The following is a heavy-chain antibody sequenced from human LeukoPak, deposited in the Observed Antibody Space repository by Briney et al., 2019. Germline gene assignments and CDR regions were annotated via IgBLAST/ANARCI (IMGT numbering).Heavy chain of an antibody. V-gene: IGHV4-39*07. D-gene: IGHD4-17*01. CDR1: GGSISSSSYY. CDR3: ARGPAYGDYTHY. CDR2: IYYSGST. J-gene: IGHJ4*02. Sequence: SETLSLTCTVSGGSISSSSYYWGWIRQPPGKGLEWIGSIYYSGSTYYNPSLKSRVTISVDTSKNQFSLKLSSVTAADTAVYYCARGPAYGDYTHYWGQGTLVTVSS.